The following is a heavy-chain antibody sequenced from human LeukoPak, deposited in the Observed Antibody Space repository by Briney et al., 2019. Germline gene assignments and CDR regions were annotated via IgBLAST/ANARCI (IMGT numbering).Heavy chain of an antibody. Sequence: SETLSLTCAVSGGSISSSNWWSWVRQPPGKGPEWIGEINHSGSTNYNPSLKSRVTISVDTSKNQFSLKLSSVTAADTAVYYCARAAADYGYYFDYWGQGTLVTVSS. CDR3: ARAAADYGYYFDY. J-gene: IGHJ4*02. D-gene: IGHD4/OR15-4a*01. CDR2: INHSGST. CDR1: GGSISSSNW. V-gene: IGHV4-4*02.